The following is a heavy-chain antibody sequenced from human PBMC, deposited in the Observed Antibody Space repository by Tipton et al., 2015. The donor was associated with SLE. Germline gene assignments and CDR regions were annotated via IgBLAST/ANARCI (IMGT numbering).Heavy chain of an antibody. V-gene: IGHV4-39*07. CDR1: GGSIRSSRHF. CDR3: ARGFYCTSVNCYAASD. Sequence: TLSLTCTVSGGSIRSSRHFWGWIRQPPGKGLEWIGVLYYSGNTYYNPSLKSPVTLSIDTSKNQFSLKMRSVTAADTAVYFCARGFYCTSVNCYAASDWGQGTLVTVSS. J-gene: IGHJ4*02. D-gene: IGHD2-2*01. CDR2: LYYSGNT.